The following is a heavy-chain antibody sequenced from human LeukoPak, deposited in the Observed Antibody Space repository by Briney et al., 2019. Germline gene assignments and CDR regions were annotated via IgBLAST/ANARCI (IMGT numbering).Heavy chain of an antibody. D-gene: IGHD3-22*01. CDR1: GFTVSTNY. J-gene: IGHJ5*02. V-gene: IGHV3-53*01. Sequence: PGGSLRLSCAASGFTVSTNYMSWVRQAPGKGLEWVSFIYSGGDTYYADSVKGRFTIYRENSKNTLYLQMKSLRPEDTAVYYCSRDSYYDVPSVRWFDPWGQGTLVTVSS. CDR3: SRDSYYDVPSVRWFDP. CDR2: IYSGGDT.